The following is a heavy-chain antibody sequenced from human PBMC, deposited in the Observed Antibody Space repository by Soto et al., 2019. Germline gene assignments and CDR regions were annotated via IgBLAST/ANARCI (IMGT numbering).Heavy chain of an antibody. CDR1: GFTLCGYA. V-gene: IGHV3-64*01. Sequence: PGGSLRLSCAACGFTLCGYAMDWVRQAPGKGLEYVSGISSNGVGTYYANSVQGRFTISRDNSKNTVYLQMGSLRPEDMAVYYCARRARPDFYYMDVWGKGTTVTVSS. CDR2: ISSNGVGT. D-gene: IGHD6-6*01. CDR3: ARRARPDFYYMDV. J-gene: IGHJ6*03.